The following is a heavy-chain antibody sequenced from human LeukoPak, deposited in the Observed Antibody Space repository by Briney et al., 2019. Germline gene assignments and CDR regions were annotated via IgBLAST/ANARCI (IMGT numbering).Heavy chain of an antibody. D-gene: IGHD3-10*01. Sequence: PGGSLRLSCAASGFTVSSNYMSWVRQAPGKGLEWVSVIYSGGSTYYADSVKGRFTISRDNSKNTLYLQMNSLRAEDTAVYYCASCITMVYYYGMDVWGQGTTVTVS. V-gene: IGHV3-66*02. CDR2: IYSGGST. J-gene: IGHJ6*02. CDR1: GFTVSSNY. CDR3: ASCITMVYYYGMDV.